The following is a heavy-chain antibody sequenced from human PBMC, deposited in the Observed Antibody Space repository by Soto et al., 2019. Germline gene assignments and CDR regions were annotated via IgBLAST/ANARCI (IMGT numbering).Heavy chain of an antibody. CDR3: ARGNHRWLQWWYFDL. CDR1: GGTFSSYT. Sequence: QVQLVQSGAEVKKPGSSVTVSCTASGGTFSSYTISWVRQAPGQGLEWMGGIIPIFGTANYAQKFQGRVTITADESTSTAYMELSSLISVDTAVYYCARGNHRWLQWWYFDLWGRGTLVTVSS. J-gene: IGHJ2*01. CDR2: IIPIFGTA. D-gene: IGHD5-12*01. V-gene: IGHV1-69*12.